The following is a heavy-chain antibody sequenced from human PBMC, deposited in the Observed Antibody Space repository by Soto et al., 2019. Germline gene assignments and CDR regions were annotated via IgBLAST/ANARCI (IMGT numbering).Heavy chain of an antibody. CDR2: MYHNGHT. CDR3: TRANWYSEY. V-gene: IGHV4-59*11. D-gene: IGHD7-27*01. CDR1: GGSISNHY. J-gene: IGHJ4*02. Sequence: QVQLQESGPGLVKPSETLSLTCSVSGGSISNHYLSWIRQPPGKGLAWIGYMYHNGHTNYHPPLKRRVTMSVDTSRNQISLKLTTVTAADTAVYYCTRANWYSEYWGQGTLVTVSS.